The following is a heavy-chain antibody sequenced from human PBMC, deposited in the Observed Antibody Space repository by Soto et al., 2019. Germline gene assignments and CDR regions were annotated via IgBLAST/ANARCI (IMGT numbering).Heavy chain of an antibody. D-gene: IGHD2-2*01. J-gene: IGHJ4*02. CDR3: ARPYPRYCISASCYASDF. V-gene: IGHV5-51*01. Sequence: PGESLKISCKGSGYSFTSYWIAWVRQMPGKGLEWMGIIYPDDSDTRYNPSFQGQVTISADKSISTAYLQWSSLKASDTAIYYCARPYPRYCISASCYASDFCGQGTLVTVSS. CDR1: GYSFTSYW. CDR2: IYPDDSDT.